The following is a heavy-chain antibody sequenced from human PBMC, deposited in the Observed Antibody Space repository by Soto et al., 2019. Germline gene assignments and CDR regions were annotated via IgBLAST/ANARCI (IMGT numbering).Heavy chain of an antibody. CDR3: ARGGGYDSFDY. D-gene: IGHD5-12*01. V-gene: IGHV4-30-2*06. Sequence: SETLSLTCTVSGASISYGRFSWSWIRQSPGKGLEWIGYISHLENTYLHPSFKSRLTMSIDRTRNQFSLKLSSVTAADMAVYYCARGGGYDSFDYWGQGVLVKVSS. CDR1: GASISYGRFS. CDR2: ISHLENT. J-gene: IGHJ4*02.